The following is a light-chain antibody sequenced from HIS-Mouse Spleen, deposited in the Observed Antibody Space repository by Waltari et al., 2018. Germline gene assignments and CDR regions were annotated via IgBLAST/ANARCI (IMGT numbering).Light chain of an antibody. J-gene: IGLJ1*01. CDR1: SSYAGRYND. CDR2: EVS. Sequence: QSALTQPPSASGSPGQSVTISCTGTSSYAGRYNDVSWYQQHPGKAPKLMIYEVSKRPSGVPDRFSGSKSGNTASLTVSGLQAEDEADYYCSSYAGSNNYVFGTGTKVTVL. CDR3: SSYAGSNNYV. V-gene: IGLV2-8*01.